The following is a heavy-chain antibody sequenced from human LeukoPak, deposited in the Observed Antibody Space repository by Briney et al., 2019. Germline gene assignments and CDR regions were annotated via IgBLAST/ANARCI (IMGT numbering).Heavy chain of an antibody. J-gene: IGHJ4*02. CDR2: INHSGST. CDR1: GGSLSGYY. D-gene: IGHD3-16*02. Sequence: PSETLSLTCAVYGGSLSGYYWSWIRQPPGKGLEWIGEINHSGSTNYNPSLKSRVTISVDTSKNQFSLKLSSVTAADSAVYYCARGRKGVLHYVWGSYRYKAPYYFDYWGQGTLVTVSS. V-gene: IGHV4-34*01. CDR3: ARGRKGVLHYVWGSYRYKAPYYFDY.